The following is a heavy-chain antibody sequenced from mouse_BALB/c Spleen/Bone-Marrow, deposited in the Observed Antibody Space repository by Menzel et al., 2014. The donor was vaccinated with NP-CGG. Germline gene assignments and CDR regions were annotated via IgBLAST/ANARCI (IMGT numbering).Heavy chain of an antibody. Sequence: QVQLQQSGPGLVQPSQSLSISCTVSGFSLTNYGVHWVRQSPGQGLEWLGVIWSGERTDYNAAFISRLSISKDNSKSQVFFKMNSLQLNDTAIYYCARMREDYDGFAYWGQGTLVTVSA. CDR2: IWSGERT. V-gene: IGHV2-2*02. CDR3: ARMREDYDGFAY. CDR1: GFSLTNYG. D-gene: IGHD2-4*01. J-gene: IGHJ3*01.